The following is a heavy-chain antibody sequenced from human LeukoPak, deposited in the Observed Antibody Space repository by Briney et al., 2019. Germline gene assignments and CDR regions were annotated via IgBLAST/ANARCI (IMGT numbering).Heavy chain of an antibody. CDR3: ARSPNTVTHSYYYYYMDV. CDR2: ISAYNGNT. D-gene: IGHD4-17*01. J-gene: IGHJ6*03. V-gene: IGHV1-18*01. Sequence: ASAKVSCKASGYTFTSYGISWVRQAPGQGLEWMGWISAYNGNTNYAQKLQGRVTMTTDTSTSTAYMELRSLRSDDTAVYYCARSPNTVTHSYYYYYMDVWGKGTTVTISS. CDR1: GYTFTSYG.